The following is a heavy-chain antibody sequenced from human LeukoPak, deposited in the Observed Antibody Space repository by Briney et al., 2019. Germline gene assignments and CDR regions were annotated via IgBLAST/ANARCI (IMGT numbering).Heavy chain of an antibody. CDR2: ISGSGDNT. CDR3: ARGGIAVAGIDFRWFDP. Sequence: GGTLRLSCAASGFTFSSHGMSWVRQAPGKGLEWVSTISGSGDNTYYADSVKGRFTISRDNSKNTLYLQMNSLRVEDTAVYYCARGGIAVAGIDFRWFDPWGQGTLVTVSS. CDR1: GFTFSSHG. D-gene: IGHD6-19*01. J-gene: IGHJ5*02. V-gene: IGHV3-23*01.